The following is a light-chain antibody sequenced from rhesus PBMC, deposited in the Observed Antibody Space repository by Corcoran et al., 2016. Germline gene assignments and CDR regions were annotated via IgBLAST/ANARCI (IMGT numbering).Light chain of an antibody. Sequence: DIQMTQSPSSLSASVGDRVTITCRASQGISNYLSWYQQKAGKPPKRLIYAAFSLQSGVPSRFSGSGSGTEFTLTISSLQPEDFAAYYCLHYNSEPYSFGQGTKVEIK. CDR1: QGISNY. CDR2: AAF. V-gene: IGKV1-36*01. CDR3: LHYNSEPYS. J-gene: IGKJ2*01.